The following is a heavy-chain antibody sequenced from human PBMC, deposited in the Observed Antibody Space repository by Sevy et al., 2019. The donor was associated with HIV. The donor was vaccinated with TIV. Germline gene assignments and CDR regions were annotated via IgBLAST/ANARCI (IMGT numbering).Heavy chain of an antibody. D-gene: IGHD6-13*01. CDR2: INPNSGGT. CDR1: GXXXXGYY. V-gene: IGHV1-2*02. J-gene: IGHJ6*02. CDR3: AXARVLXQLXISXDX. Sequence: ASVKVSCKAXGXXXXGYYXXWVRQAPGQGLEWMGWINPNSGGTNYAQKFQGRVTMTRDTSISTAYMELSRLRSDDTAVYYCAXARVLXQLXISXDXXGQGTTVTVSS.